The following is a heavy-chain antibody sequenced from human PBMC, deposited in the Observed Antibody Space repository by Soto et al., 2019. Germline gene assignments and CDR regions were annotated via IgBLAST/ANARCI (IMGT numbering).Heavy chain of an antibody. CDR1: GGSISSGDYY. J-gene: IGHJ4*02. CDR3: ARGGGLGETTIDY. D-gene: IGHD3-16*01. CDR2: IHYSGST. Sequence: QVQLQESGPGLVKPSQTLSLTCTVSGGSISSGDYYWSWIRQPPGKGLEWIGHIHYSGSTYYNPSLRSRVTISVDTSKNQFALKMSSVTAADTAVYYCARGGGLGETTIDYWGQGTLVTVSS. V-gene: IGHV4-30-4*01.